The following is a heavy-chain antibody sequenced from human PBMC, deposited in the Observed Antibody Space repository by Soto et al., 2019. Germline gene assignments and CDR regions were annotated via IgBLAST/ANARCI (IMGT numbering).Heavy chain of an antibody. CDR1: VFTFSNYW. CDR2: IKQDGSEI. Sequence: XGSLRLFCADSVFTFSNYWMNWVRHSPGKWLEWVANIKQDGSEIYYVDSVKGRFTISRDNTKNSLYLQMNSLRAEDTAVYYCARGADYGAHLQHWGHGTLGTVSS. V-gene: IGHV3-7*01. J-gene: IGHJ1*01. D-gene: IGHD4-17*01. CDR3: ARGADYGAHLQH.